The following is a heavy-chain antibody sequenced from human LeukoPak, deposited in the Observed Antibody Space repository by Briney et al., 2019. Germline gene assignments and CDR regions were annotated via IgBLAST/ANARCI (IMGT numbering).Heavy chain of an antibody. CDR3: ARLSPRPGIAVAGTSSLAFYFDY. D-gene: IGHD6-19*01. J-gene: IGHJ4*02. CDR2: INPNSGGT. CDR1: GYTFTGYY. V-gene: IGHV1-2*02. Sequence: ASVKVSCKASGYTFTGYYMHWVRQAPGQGLEWMGWINPNSGGTNYAQKFQGRVTMTRDTSISTAYMELSRLRSYDTAVYYCARLSPRPGIAVAGTSSLAFYFDYWGQGTLVTVSS.